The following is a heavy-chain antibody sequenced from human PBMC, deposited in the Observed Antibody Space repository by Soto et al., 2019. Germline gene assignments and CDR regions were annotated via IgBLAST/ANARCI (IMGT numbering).Heavy chain of an antibody. J-gene: IGHJ6*03. V-gene: IGHV3-53*04. CDR2: IYSGGST. CDR3: ARDGRGNCSGGSCYRRPPDYYYYYMDV. D-gene: IGHD2-15*01. CDR1: GFTVSSNY. Sequence: EVQLVESGGGLVQPGGSPRLSCAASGFTVSSNYMSWVRQAPGKGLEWVSVIYSGGSTYYADSVKGRFTISRHNSKNTLYLQMNSLRAEDTAVYYCARDGRGNCSGGSCYRRPPDYYYYYMDVWGKGTTVTVSS.